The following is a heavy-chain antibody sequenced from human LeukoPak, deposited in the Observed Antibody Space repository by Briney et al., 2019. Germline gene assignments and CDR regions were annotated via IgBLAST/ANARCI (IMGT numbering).Heavy chain of an antibody. D-gene: IGHD3-16*01. CDR3: TLEFTRGTFDY. CDR1: GFTFSSYW. V-gene: IGHV3-7*01. J-gene: IGHJ4*02. Sequence: GGSLRLSCAASGFTFSSYWMSWVRQAPGKGLEWVANIKQGGSEKYYVDSVKGRFTISRDNAKNSLYLQMNSLRAEDTAVYYCTLEFTRGTFDYWGQGTLVTVSS. CDR2: IKQGGSEK.